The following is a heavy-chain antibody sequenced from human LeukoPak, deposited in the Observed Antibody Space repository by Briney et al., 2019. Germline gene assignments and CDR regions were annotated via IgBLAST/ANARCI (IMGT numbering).Heavy chain of an antibody. V-gene: IGHV4-34*01. D-gene: IGHD3-10*01. Sequence: GSLRLSCAGSGFTFSSHWMTWVRQTPGKGLEWIGEINHSGSTYYNPSLKSRVTISVDTSKNQFSLKLSSVTAADTAVYYCARHLYYYGSGSYYNNWFDPWGQGTLVTVSS. CDR1: GFTFSSHW. J-gene: IGHJ5*02. CDR2: INHSGST. CDR3: ARHLYYYGSGSYYNNWFDP.